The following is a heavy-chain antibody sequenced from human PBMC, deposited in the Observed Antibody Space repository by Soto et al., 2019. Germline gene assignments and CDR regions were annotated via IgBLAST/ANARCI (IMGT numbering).Heavy chain of an antibody. CDR3: ARQRPPVLRRQPDAFDI. D-gene: IGHD4-17*01. V-gene: IGHV4-39*01. CDR2: VYTSGST. CDR1: GGSISNSYY. J-gene: IGHJ3*02. Sequence: QLQLQESGPGLVKPSETLSLTCSVSGGSISNSYYWGWIRQPPGKGPEWIGSVYTSGSTYHNPSLKSRVSMSVDTTKPQFSLKLTSLTDADTAVYYCARQRPPVLRRQPDAFDIWGPGIVVIVSS.